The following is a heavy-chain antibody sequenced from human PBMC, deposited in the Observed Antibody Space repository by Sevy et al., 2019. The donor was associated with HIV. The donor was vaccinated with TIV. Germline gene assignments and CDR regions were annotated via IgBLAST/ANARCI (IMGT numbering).Heavy chain of an antibody. CDR1: GDSVSSGTYY. D-gene: IGHD3-9*01. CDR3: ARGISDDIQYWLLYYFDC. CDR2: IDYSGST. Sequence: SETLSLTCGVSGDSVSSGTYYWSWIRQPPGKGLEWIGYIDYSGSTDYNPSLKSRVTISLDTSKNQFSLKLSSVTAADTAVYYCARGISDDIQYWLLYYFDCWGQGTLVTVSS. V-gene: IGHV4-61*01. J-gene: IGHJ4*02.